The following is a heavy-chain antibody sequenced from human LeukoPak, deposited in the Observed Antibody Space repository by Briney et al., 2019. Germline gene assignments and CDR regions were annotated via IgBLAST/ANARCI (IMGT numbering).Heavy chain of an antibody. D-gene: IGHD3-22*01. CDR3: ARDERYDSSGYPFDY. CDR2: IIPIFGTA. J-gene: IGHJ4*02. Sequence: SVKISCKASGGTFSSYAISWVRQAPGQGLEWMGGIIPIFGTANYAQKFQGRVTITADESTSTAYMELSSLRSEDTAVYYCARDERYDSSGYPFDYWGQGTLVTVSS. V-gene: IGHV1-69*13. CDR1: GGTFSSYA.